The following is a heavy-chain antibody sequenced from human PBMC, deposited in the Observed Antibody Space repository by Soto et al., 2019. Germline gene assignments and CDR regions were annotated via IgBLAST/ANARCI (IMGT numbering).Heavy chain of an antibody. CDR1: GFTFSTYA. V-gene: IGHV3-23*01. CDR2: ISGSGGST. Sequence: EVQLLESGGGLVQPGGSLRLSCAASGFTFSTYAMTWVRQAPGKGLEWVSAISGSGGSTYYADSVKGRFTISRDKSKNTLFLQMNILRAEDTALYYCAKNWDTTFSSSSHWGQGTLVTVSS. CDR3: AKNWDTTFSSSSH. J-gene: IGHJ4*02. D-gene: IGHD6-6*01.